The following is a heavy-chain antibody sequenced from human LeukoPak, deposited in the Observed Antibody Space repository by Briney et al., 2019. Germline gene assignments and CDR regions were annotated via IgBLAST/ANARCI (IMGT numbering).Heavy chain of an antibody. J-gene: IGHJ4*02. CDR2: ISTTAEGRTT. CDR1: GFTFSHAW. Sequence: PGGSLRLSCITSGFTFSHAWMTWVRQALGRGVEWVGRISTTAEGRTTDSAAPVKGKFTISRDNSKNTLYLQMNSLKTEDPTVYYCIKSSGDWHWGQGTLVTVSS. D-gene: IGHD2-21*02. CDR3: IKSSGDWH. V-gene: IGHV3-15*01.